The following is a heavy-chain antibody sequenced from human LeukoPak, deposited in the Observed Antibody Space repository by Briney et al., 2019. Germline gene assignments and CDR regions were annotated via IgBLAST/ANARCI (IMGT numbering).Heavy chain of an antibody. CDR2: IWYDGSNK. CDR3: AKQWRRYDSSGYLDY. J-gene: IGHJ4*02. D-gene: IGHD3-22*01. V-gene: IGHV3-33*06. Sequence: GRSLRLSCAASGFTFSSYGMHWVRQAPGKGLEWVAVIWYDGSNKYYADSVKGRFTISRDNSTNTLYLQMNSLRAEDTAVYYCAKQWRRYDSSGYLDYWGQGTLVTVSS. CDR1: GFTFSSYG.